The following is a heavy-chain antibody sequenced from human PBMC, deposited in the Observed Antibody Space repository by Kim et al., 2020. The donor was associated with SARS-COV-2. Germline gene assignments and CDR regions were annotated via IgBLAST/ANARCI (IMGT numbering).Heavy chain of an antibody. CDR1: GGSISSGSYY. V-gene: IGHV4-61*02. Sequence: SETLSLTCTVSGGSISSGSYYWSWIRQPAGKGLEWIGRIYTSGSTNYNPSLKSRVTISVDTSKNQFSLKLSSVTAADTAVYYCAREWDYYDSSGYDARAFDIWGQGKMVTVSS. CDR2: IYTSGST. D-gene: IGHD3-22*01. CDR3: AREWDYYDSSGYDARAFDI. J-gene: IGHJ3*02.